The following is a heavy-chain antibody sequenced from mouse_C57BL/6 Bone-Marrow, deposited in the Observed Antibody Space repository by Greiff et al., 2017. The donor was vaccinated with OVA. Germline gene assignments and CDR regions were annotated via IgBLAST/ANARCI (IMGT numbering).Heavy chain of an antibody. CDR2: IYPRSGNT. Sequence: VQLQQSGAELARPGASVKLSCKASGYTFTSYGISWVKQRTGQGLEWIGEIYPRSGNTYYNEKFKGKATLTADKSSSTAFMELRSLTSEDSAVYVCARGGVGGLFDYWGQGTTLTVSS. D-gene: IGHD1-1*02. V-gene: IGHV1-81*01. CDR1: GYTFTSYG. J-gene: IGHJ2*01. CDR3: ARGGVGGLFDY.